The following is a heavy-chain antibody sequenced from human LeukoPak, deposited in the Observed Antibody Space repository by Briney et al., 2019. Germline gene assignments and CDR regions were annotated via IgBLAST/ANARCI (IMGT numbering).Heavy chain of an antibody. CDR3: ARDGSEYSSSFCYYYYMDV. J-gene: IGHJ6*03. CDR1: GGSISSSSYY. D-gene: IGHD6-6*01. Sequence: SETLSLTCTVSGGSISSSSYYWGWIRQPPGKGLEWIGSIYYSGSTYYNPSLKSRVTISVDTSKNQFSLKLSSVTAADTAVYYCARDGSEYSSSFCYYYYMDVWGKGTTVTVSS. V-gene: IGHV4-39*07. CDR2: IYYSGST.